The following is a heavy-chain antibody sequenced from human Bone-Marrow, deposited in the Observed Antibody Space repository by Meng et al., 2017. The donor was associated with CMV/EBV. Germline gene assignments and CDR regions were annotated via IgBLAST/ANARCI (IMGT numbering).Heavy chain of an antibody. Sequence: ASVKVSCKASGYTFTSYDINWVRQATGQGLEWMGWMNPNRGNTAYAQKFQGRVTMTRDTSTSIAYMELSSLRSGDTAVYYCARGQVQCSTINCHDYRFSGIDVWGQGTTVTVSS. CDR2: MNPNRGNT. J-gene: IGHJ6*02. D-gene: IGHD2/OR15-2a*01. CDR1: GYTFTSYD. CDR3: ARGQVQCSTINCHDYRFSGIDV. V-gene: IGHV1-8*02.